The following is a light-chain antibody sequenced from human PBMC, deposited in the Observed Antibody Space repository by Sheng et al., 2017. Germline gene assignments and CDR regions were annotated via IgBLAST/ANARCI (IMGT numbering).Light chain of an antibody. CDR1: QSITGW. V-gene: IGKV1-5*03. CDR3: HQYNSYPIT. CDR2: QTS. Sequence: DIQMTQSPSTLSASVGDRVTITCRASQSITGWLAWYQQKPGKAPKLLMYQTSSLESGVPSRFSGSGSGTEFTLTISSLQPDDFATYYCHQYNSYPITFGQGTRLEIK. J-gene: IGKJ5*01.